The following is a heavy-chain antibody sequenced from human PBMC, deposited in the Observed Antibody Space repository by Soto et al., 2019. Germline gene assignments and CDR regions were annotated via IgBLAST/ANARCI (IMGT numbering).Heavy chain of an antibody. CDR1: GGSFSGYY. J-gene: IGHJ4*02. V-gene: IGHV4-34*01. CDR3: ARGRYDFWSGLYFDY. D-gene: IGHD3-3*01. Sequence: SETLSLTCAVYGGSFSGYYWSWIRQPPGKGLEWIGEINHSGSTSYNPSLKSRVTISVDTSKNQFSLKLSSVTAADTAVYYCARGRYDFWSGLYFDYWGQGTLVTVSS. CDR2: INHSGST.